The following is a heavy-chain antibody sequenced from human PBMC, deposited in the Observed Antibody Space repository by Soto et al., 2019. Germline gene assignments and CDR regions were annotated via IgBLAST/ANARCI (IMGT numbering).Heavy chain of an antibody. D-gene: IGHD3-10*01. CDR2: IYPGDSDT. Sequence: GESLKISCKGSGYSFTSYWIGWVRQMPGKGLEWMGIIYPGDSDTRYSPSFQGQVTISADKSISTAYLQWSSLKASDTAMYYCARTFISPARGIFVNNWFDPWGQGTLVTVSS. CDR1: GYSFTSYW. CDR3: ARTFISPARGIFVNNWFDP. V-gene: IGHV5-51*01. J-gene: IGHJ5*02.